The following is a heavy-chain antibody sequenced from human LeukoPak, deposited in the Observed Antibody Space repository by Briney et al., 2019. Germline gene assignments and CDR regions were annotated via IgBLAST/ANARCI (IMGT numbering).Heavy chain of an antibody. CDR1: GYTFTNYY. CDR2: INPNGGST. CDR3: ARERRAWGEDF. D-gene: IGHD3-16*01. Sequence: GASVKVSCKASGYTFTNYYIHRVRQAPGQRLEWVGLINPNGGSTGYAQKFQGRVTVTTDTSTSTVYMELNSLGSEDTAVYYCARERRAWGEDFWGQGTLVTVSS. J-gene: IGHJ4*02. V-gene: IGHV1-46*01.